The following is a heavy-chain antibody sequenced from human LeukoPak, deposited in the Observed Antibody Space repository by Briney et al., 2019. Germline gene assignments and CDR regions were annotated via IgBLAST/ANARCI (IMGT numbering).Heavy chain of an antibody. Sequence: QAGGSLRLSCAASGFAFSTYSIDWVRQAPGKGLEWLSYISSSSSTIYYADSVKGRFTVSRDNAENLVYLQMNSPGAEDTAVYYCARVGRSGHTKDYWGQGTLVTVAS. CDR3: ARVGRSGHTKDY. CDR1: GFAFSTYS. CDR2: ISSSSSTI. J-gene: IGHJ4*02. D-gene: IGHD3-10*01. V-gene: IGHV3-48*04.